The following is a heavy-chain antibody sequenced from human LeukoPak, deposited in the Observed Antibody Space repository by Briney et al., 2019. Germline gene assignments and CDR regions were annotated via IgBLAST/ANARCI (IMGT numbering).Heavy chain of an antibody. Sequence: PSETLSLTCTVSGGSLSSYYWSWIRQPPGKGLGWIGYIYYSGSTNYNPSLKSRVTISVDTSKNQFSLKLSSVTAADTAVYYCARAPSGYSIFDYWGQGTLVTVSS. D-gene: IGHD3-22*01. CDR3: ARAPSGYSIFDY. CDR2: IYYSGST. J-gene: IGHJ4*02. CDR1: GGSLSSYY. V-gene: IGHV4-59*01.